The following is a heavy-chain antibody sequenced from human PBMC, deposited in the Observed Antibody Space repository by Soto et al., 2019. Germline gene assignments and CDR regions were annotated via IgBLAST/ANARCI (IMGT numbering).Heavy chain of an antibody. CDR2: IYYSGST. V-gene: IGHV4-59*01. J-gene: IGHJ4*02. Sequence: SETLSLTCTVSGGSISSYYWSWIRQPPGKGLEWIGYIYYSGSTNYNPSLKSRVTISVDTSKNQFSLKLSSVTAADTAVYYCARDGYGWFGESYFDYWGQGTLVTVSS. D-gene: IGHD3-10*01. CDR3: ARDGYGWFGESYFDY. CDR1: GGSISSYY.